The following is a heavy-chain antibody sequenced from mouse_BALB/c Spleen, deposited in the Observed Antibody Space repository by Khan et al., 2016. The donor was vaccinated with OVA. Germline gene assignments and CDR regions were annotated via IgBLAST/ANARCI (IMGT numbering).Heavy chain of an antibody. J-gene: IGHJ4*01. CDR3: ARHEYGNDDYYDYAMDY. D-gene: IGHD2-3*01. Sequence: VQLQESGAELVKPGASVKLSCKASGYTFTEFIIHWVKQRSGQGLEWIGWFYPGSGTIKYNEKFKDKATLTADKSSSTVYMEFSRWTSEDSAVYFCARHEYGNDDYYDYAMDYWGQGTSVTVSS. CDR2: FYPGSGTI. V-gene: IGHV1-62-2*01. CDR1: GYTFTEFI.